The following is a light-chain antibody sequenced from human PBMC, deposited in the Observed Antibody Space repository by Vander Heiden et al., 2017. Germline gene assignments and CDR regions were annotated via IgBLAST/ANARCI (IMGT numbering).Light chain of an antibody. CDR1: QSISSY. Sequence: DIQMTQSPSSLSASVGDRVTITCRASQSISSYLNWYQQKPGKAPKLLIYTASRLQSGVPSRFSGSGSGTDFTLTSSSLQPEDFATYYWQQSYSTLTFGGGTKVEIK. CDR3: QQSYSTLT. CDR2: TAS. J-gene: IGKJ4*01. V-gene: IGKV1-39*01.